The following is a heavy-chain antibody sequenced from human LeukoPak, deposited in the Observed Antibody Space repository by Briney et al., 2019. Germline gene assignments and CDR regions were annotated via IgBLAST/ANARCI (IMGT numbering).Heavy chain of an antibody. V-gene: IGHV4-59*01. CDR1: GFTFSDYY. Sequence: PGGSLRLSCAASGFTFSDYYMSWIRQPPGKGLEWIGYIYYSGSTNYNPSLKSRVTISVDTSKNQFSLKLSSVTAADTAVYYCAREVSGWQIFDYWGQGTLVTVSS. J-gene: IGHJ4*02. CDR2: IYYSGST. CDR3: AREVSGWQIFDY. D-gene: IGHD6-19*01.